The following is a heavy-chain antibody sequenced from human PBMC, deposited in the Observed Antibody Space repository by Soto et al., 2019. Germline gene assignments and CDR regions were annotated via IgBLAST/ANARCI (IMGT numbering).Heavy chain of an antibody. CDR3: ARGSIVGATTSVY. J-gene: IGHJ4*02. CDR2: IYYSGST. V-gene: IGHV4-30-4*01. Sequence: QVQLQESGPGLVKPSQTLSLTCTVSGGSISNGDYYWSWIRQPPGKGLEWIGYIYYSGSTYYNPSLKSRVTILVDTSKNQFSLKLSSVTAADTAVYYCARGSIVGATTSVYWGQGTLVTVSS. CDR1: GGSISNGDYY. D-gene: IGHD1-26*01.